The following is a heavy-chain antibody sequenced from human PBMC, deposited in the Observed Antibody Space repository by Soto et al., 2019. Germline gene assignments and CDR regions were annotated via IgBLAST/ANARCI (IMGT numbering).Heavy chain of an antibody. CDR2: INSDGSST. Sequence: EVQLVESGGGLVQPGGSLRLSCAASGFTFSSYWMHWVRQAPGKGLVWVSRINSDGSSTSYAASVKGRFTISRDHANNTLYLQMNSLRGADTAVYYCARDGDYGDYGYLWGQGTLVTVSS. CDR1: GFTFSSYW. V-gene: IGHV3-74*01. J-gene: IGHJ4*02. D-gene: IGHD4-17*01. CDR3: ARDGDYGDYGYL.